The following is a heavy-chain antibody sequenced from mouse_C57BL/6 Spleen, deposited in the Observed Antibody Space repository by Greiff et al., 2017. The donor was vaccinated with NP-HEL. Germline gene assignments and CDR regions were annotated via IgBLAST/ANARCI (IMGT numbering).Heavy chain of an antibody. CDR2: IYPSDSET. D-gene: IGHD2-1*01. Sequence: QVQLQQPGAELVRPGSSVKLSCKASGYTFTSYWMDWVKQRPGQGLEWIGNIYPSDSETHYNQKFKDKATLTVDKSSSTAYMQLSSLTSEDSAVYYRARYGKGAMDYWGQGTSVTVSS. CDR3: ARYGKGAMDY. CDR1: GYTFTSYW. V-gene: IGHV1-61*01. J-gene: IGHJ4*01.